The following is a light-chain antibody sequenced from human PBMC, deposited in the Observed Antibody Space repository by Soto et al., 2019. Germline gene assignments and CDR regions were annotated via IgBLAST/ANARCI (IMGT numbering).Light chain of an antibody. CDR1: SGHISSA. CDR2: LNSDGSH. CDR3: QTWGTGINV. Sequence: QLVLTQSPSASASLGASVKLTCTLSSGHISSAIAWHQQQPKKGPPHLMTLNSDGSHSQGAGIPYRFSGSSSGAERSLTISGLQSEDEADYYCQTWGTGINVFGAGTKRTVL. J-gene: IGLJ1*01. V-gene: IGLV4-69*01.